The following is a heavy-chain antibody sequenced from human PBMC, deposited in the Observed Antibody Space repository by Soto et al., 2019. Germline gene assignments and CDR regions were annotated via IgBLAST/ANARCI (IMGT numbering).Heavy chain of an antibody. J-gene: IGHJ5*02. Sequence: PGGSLRLSCTAAGLTFGDYSMSWFRQNTGKGLEWVGFIRSKAYGGTTQYAASVKGRFTISRDDSKSIAYLQMNSLKTEDTAVYYCTTNYYDSSGYDNWFDPWGQGTLVTVS. D-gene: IGHD3-22*01. V-gene: IGHV3-49*03. CDR2: IRSKAYGGTT. CDR1: GLTFGDYS. CDR3: TTNYYDSSGYDNWFDP.